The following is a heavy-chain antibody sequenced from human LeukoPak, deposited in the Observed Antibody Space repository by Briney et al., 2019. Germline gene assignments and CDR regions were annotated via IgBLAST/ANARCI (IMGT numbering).Heavy chain of an antibody. Sequence: SETLSLTCTVSGGSISSGGYYWSWIRQHPGKGLEWIGYIYYSGSTYYNPSLKSRVIISVDTSKNQFSLKLSSVTAADTAVYYCARGIVVVTALNWFDPWGQGTLVTVSS. J-gene: IGHJ5*02. V-gene: IGHV4-31*03. CDR2: IYYSGST. CDR1: GGSISSGGYY. CDR3: ARGIVVVTALNWFDP. D-gene: IGHD2-21*02.